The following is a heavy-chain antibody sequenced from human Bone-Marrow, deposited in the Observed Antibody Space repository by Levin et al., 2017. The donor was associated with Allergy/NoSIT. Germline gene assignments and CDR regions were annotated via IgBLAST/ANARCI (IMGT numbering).Heavy chain of an antibody. CDR1: GGSISSGDYY. D-gene: IGHD6-13*01. CDR2: IYYSGST. V-gene: IGHV4-30-4*01. J-gene: IGHJ5*02. CDR3: ARAVGSSWYGRGDWFDP. Sequence: SETLSLTCTVSGGSISSGDYYWSWIRQPPGKGLEWIGYIYYSGSTYYNPSLKSRVTISVDTSKNQFSLKLSSVTAADTAVYYCARAVGSSWYGRGDWFDPWGQGTLVTVSS.